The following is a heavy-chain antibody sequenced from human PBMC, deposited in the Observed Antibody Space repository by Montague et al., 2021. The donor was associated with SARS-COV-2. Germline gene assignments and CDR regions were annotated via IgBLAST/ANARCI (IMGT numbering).Heavy chain of an antibody. CDR1: GDSINTYY. Sequence: SETLSLTCTVSGDSINTYYWNWIRQPPGKGLEWLGSIFYTGSTNYNPSLKSRVTISLDTSKNQFFLKVTSVTAADTAVYYCARQAVGSYFYYGVDVWGQGTTVTVPS. D-gene: IGHD3-22*01. J-gene: IGHJ6*02. V-gene: IGHV4-59*12. CDR2: IFYTGST. CDR3: ARQAVGSYFYYGVDV.